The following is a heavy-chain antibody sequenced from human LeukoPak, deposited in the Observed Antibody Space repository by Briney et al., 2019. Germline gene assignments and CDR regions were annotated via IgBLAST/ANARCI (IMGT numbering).Heavy chain of an antibody. CDR3: ANYGSGSYRFDP. V-gene: IGHV4-39*07. J-gene: IGHJ5*02. CDR1: GGSISSNSYY. D-gene: IGHD3-10*01. CDR2: VYYSGGT. Sequence: PSETLSLTCTVSGGSISSNSYYWGWIRQPPGKELEWIGSVYYSGGTYYNPSLKSRVTISVDTSKNQFSLKLNSVTAADTAVYYCANYGSGSYRFDPWGQGTLVTVSS.